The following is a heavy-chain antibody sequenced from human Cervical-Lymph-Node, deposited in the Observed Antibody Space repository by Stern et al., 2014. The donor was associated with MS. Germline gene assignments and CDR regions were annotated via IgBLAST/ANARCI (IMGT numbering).Heavy chain of an antibody. D-gene: IGHD3-22*01. CDR2: INPNLGTP. CDR1: GGTFSSYA. V-gene: IGHV1-69*01. J-gene: IGHJ6*02. CDR3: ARATIVGGAMDV. Sequence: MKLVQSGAEVKKPGSSVKVSCKASGGTFSSYAISWVRQAPGQEHERKGGINPNLGTPNYETKFQGRVTISADESTTTAYMDLSSLKSEDTAVYYCARATIVGGAMDVWGQGTTVTVSS.